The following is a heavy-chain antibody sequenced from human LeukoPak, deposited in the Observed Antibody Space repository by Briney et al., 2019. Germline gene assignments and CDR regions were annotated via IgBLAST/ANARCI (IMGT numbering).Heavy chain of an antibody. Sequence: GGSLRLSCAASGFTFSSYAMSWVRQAPGKGLEWVSAISGSGGSTYYADSVKGRFTISRDNSKNTLYLQMDSLRAEDTAVYYCAKDALYCSSTSCLAIYYFDYWGQGTLVTVSS. CDR2: ISGSGGST. CDR3: AKDALYCSSTSCLAIYYFDY. CDR1: GFTFSSYA. J-gene: IGHJ4*02. V-gene: IGHV3-23*01. D-gene: IGHD2-2*01.